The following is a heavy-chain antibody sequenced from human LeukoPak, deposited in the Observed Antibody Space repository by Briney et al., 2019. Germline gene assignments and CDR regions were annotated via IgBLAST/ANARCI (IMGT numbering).Heavy chain of an antibody. V-gene: IGHV3-30-3*01. CDR1: GFTFSSYA. J-gene: IGHJ6*02. Sequence: GGSLRLSRAASGFTFSSYAMHWVRQAPGKGLEWVAVISYDGSNKYYADSVKGRFTISRDNSKNTLYLQMNSLRAEDTAVYYCARDYCSSTSCYYYYYYGMDVWGQGTTVTVSS. CDR2: ISYDGSNK. CDR3: ARDYCSSTSCYYYYYYGMDV. D-gene: IGHD2-2*01.